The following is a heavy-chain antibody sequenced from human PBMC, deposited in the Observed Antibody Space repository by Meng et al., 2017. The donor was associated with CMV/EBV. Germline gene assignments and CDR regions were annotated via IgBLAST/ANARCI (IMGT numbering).Heavy chain of an antibody. CDR2: ISYDGSNK. Sequence: LSLTCAASGFTFSSYAMHWVRQAPGKGLEWVAVISYDGSNKYYADSVKGRFTISRDNSKNTLYLQMNSLRAEDTAVYYCARESLSGFGELLWGVLGMDVWGQGTTVTVSS. V-gene: IGHV3-30*04. J-gene: IGHJ6*02. D-gene: IGHD3-10*01. CDR3: ARESLSGFGELLWGVLGMDV. CDR1: GFTFSSYA.